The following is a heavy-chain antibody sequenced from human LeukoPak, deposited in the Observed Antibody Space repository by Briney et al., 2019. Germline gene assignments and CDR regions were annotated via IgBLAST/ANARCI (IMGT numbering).Heavy chain of an antibody. CDR1: GFTFSSYA. CDR3: ARDCSNYGDACFDY. CDR2: ISYDGSNK. Sequence: GGSLRLSCAASGFTFSSYAMHWVRQAPGKGLEWVAVISYDGSNKYYADSVKGRFTISRDNSKNTLYLQMNSLRAEDTAVYYCARDCSNYGDACFDYWGQGTLVTVSS. V-gene: IGHV3-30-3*01. J-gene: IGHJ4*02. D-gene: IGHD4-17*01.